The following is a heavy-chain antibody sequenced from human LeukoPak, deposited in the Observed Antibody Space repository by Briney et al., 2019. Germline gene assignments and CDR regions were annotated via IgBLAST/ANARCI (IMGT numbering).Heavy chain of an antibody. J-gene: IGHJ3*02. CDR1: GYTFIDYY. D-gene: IGHD2/OR15-2a*01. Sequence: VASVKVSCKASGYTFIDYYMYWVRQAPGQGLEWMGWINPNSGGTMFAQSFQGRVTMTRDTSISTAYMELSRLRSDDTAVYYCARPINSDNYLGAFDIWGQGTMVTVSS. CDR2: INPNSGGT. V-gene: IGHV1-2*02. CDR3: ARPINSDNYLGAFDI.